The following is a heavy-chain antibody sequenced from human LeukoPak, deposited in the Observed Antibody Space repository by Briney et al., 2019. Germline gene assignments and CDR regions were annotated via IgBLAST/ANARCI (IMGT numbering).Heavy chain of an antibody. Sequence: ASVKVSCKASGYTFTSCYMHWVRQAPGQGLEWMGIINPSGGSTSYAQKFQGRVTMTRDTSTSTVYMELSSLRSEDTAVYYCAREGQGGILFDYWGQGTLVTVSS. D-gene: IGHD3-16*01. CDR2: INPSGGST. V-gene: IGHV1-46*01. CDR3: AREGQGGILFDY. J-gene: IGHJ4*02. CDR1: GYTFTSCY.